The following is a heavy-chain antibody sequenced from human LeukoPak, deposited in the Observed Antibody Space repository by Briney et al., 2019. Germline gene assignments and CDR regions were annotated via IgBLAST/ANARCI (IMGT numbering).Heavy chain of an antibody. CDR2: IYYSGST. CDR3: ARDLCSSTSCYGWYAFDI. CDR1: GGSISSYY. J-gene: IGHJ3*02. D-gene: IGHD2-2*01. Sequence: SETLSLTCTASGGSISSYYWSWIRQPPGRGLEWIGYIYYSGSTNYNPSLKSRVTISVDTSRNQFSLKLSSVTAADTAVYYCARDLCSSTSCYGWYAFDIWGQGTMVTVSS. V-gene: IGHV4-59*01.